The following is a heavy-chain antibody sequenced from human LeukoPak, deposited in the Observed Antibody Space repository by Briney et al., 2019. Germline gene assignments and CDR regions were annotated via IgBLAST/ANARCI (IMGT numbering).Heavy chain of an antibody. V-gene: IGHV4-59*08. D-gene: IGHD1-26*01. Sequence: LGSLSLTRTVSVGSLRRYFWGEIRQSPGKGLGWVGYIYYTGSTDYNPSLKSRVTISVHTSQNQFSLKLTSVTATDTAVYYCARHISGNYGGYFDYWGQGTLVAVSS. CDR2: IYYTGST. CDR3: ARHISGNYGGYFDY. J-gene: IGHJ4*02. CDR1: VGSLRRYF.